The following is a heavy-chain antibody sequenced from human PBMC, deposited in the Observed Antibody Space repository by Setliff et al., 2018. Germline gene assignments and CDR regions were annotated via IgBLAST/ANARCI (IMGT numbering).Heavy chain of an antibody. Sequence: TLSLTCTVSGGSVTNGRYYWSWVRQPPGRGLEWIGSLYHSGSAFYNSSLKSRITMSVDTSNNQFSLTLTSMSASGSALYYCARRVGGITWYDGNWPDPWGQGMLVTVSS. V-gene: IGHV4-39*01. J-gene: IGHJ5*02. CDR3: ARRVGGITWYDGNWPDP. D-gene: IGHD2-15*01. CDR1: GGSVTNGRYY. CDR2: LYHSGSA.